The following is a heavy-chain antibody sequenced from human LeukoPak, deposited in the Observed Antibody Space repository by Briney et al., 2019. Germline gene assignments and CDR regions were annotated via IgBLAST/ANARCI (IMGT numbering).Heavy chain of an antibody. J-gene: IGHJ4*02. Sequence: ASVKVSCKASGHTFSNYGINWIRQAPGQGLEWMGWITAYNDDTNYAQKLQGRVTMTTDTSTSTAYMELRSLRSDDTAVYYCARRPSQYSGYENWGQGTLVTVSS. CDR1: GHTFSNYG. CDR3: ARRPSQYSGYEN. V-gene: IGHV1-18*01. D-gene: IGHD5-12*01. CDR2: ITAYNDDT.